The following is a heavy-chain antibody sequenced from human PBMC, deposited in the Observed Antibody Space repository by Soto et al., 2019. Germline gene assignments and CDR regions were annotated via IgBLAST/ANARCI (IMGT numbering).Heavy chain of an antibody. CDR1: GGSFSGYY. D-gene: IGHD2-2*01. V-gene: IGHV4-34*01. CDR2: INHSGST. J-gene: IGHJ6*02. Sequence: SETLSLTCAVYGGSFSGYYWSWIRQPPGKGLEWIGEINHSGSTNYNPSLKSRVTISVDTSKNQFSLKLSSVTAADTAVYYCARGGYCSSTSCLYYYYYGIAVWGQGTTVTVSS. CDR3: ARGGYCSSTSCLYYYYYGIAV.